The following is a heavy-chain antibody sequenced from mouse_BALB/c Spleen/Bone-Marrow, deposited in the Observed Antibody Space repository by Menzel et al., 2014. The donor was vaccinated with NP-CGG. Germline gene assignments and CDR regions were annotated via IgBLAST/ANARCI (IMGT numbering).Heavy chain of an antibody. Sequence: QVQLQQSGAELVKPGASVKLSCKASGYTFTSYWMHWVKQRPGQGLEWIGEISPSNGRTNYNEKFKSKATLTVDKSSSTAYMRLSSLTSEDSAVYYCARRTTTVVATDYWGQGTTLTVSS. CDR2: ISPSNGRT. J-gene: IGHJ2*01. D-gene: IGHD1-1*01. V-gene: IGHV1S81*02. CDR1: GYTFTSYW. CDR3: ARRTTTVVATDY.